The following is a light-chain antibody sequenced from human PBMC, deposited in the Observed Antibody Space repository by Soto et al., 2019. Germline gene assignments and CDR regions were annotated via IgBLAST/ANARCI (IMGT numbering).Light chain of an antibody. CDR3: QQRSTWPT. CDR1: QGIGDT. CDR2: DTS. V-gene: IGKV3D-11*01. Sequence: EVVMGQSTTTLSVSPGEGVTLSCRASQGIGDTLAWYQHKPGQTPRLLIYDTSTRATGTPARFSGSGSGTDFTLTISSLEPEDFALYYCQQRSTWPTCGQGTRLEIK. J-gene: IGKJ5*01.